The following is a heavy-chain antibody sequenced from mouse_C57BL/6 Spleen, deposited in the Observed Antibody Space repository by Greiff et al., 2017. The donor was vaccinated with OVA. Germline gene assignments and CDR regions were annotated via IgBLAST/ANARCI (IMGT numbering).Heavy chain of an antibody. CDR1: GYTFTDYY. J-gene: IGHJ2*01. Sequence: VQLQQSGAELVRPGASVKLSCKASGYTFTDYYINWVKQRPGQGLEWIARIYPGSGNTYYNEKFKGKATLTAEKSSSTAYMQLSSLTSEDSAVYFCARATLGREGVFDYWGQGTTLTVSS. CDR3: ARATLGREGVFDY. V-gene: IGHV1-76*01. CDR2: IYPGSGNT. D-gene: IGHD4-1*01.